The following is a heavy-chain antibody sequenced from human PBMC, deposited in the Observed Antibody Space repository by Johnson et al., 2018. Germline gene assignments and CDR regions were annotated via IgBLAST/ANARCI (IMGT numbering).Heavy chain of an antibody. J-gene: IGHJ3*02. D-gene: IGHD3-22*01. V-gene: IGHV3-30*03. CDR1: GSIFSGYV. CDR2: MSHDGFSK. Sequence: QVQLVQSGGGVVQPGRSLRLSCAASGSIFSGYVMHWVRQAPGKGLEWVSLMSHDGFSKQYGDSVKDRFTISRNDSKNTLYLEMDSLRVGDMARYYCAREGSSSGRAGMFDIWGQGTMVTVSS. CDR3: AREGSSSGRAGMFDI.